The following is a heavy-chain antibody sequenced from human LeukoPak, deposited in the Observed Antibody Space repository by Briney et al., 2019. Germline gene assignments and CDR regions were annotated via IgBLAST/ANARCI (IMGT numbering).Heavy chain of an antibody. Sequence: GGSLRLSCAASGFTFSSYAMHWVRQAPGKGLEWVAVISYDGSNKYYADSVKGRFTISRDNSKNTLYLQMNSLRAEDTAVYYCAREGDCSSTSCYNGLGYYYGMDVWGQGTTVTVSS. CDR3: AREGDCSSTSCYNGLGYYYGMDV. D-gene: IGHD2-2*02. CDR1: GFTFSSYA. CDR2: ISYDGSNK. J-gene: IGHJ6*02. V-gene: IGHV3-30*04.